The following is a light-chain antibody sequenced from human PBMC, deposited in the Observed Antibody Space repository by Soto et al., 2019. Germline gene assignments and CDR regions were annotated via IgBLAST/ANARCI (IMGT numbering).Light chain of an antibody. CDR2: DIN. CDR1: RTDIGDSNF. Sequence: QCALTQPASVSGSPGQSVTTSCTGPRTDIGDSNFISWYQQSPGKAPRLMIYDINNRPSGVSNRFSGSKSGNTASLTISGLQAEDEADYYCVSYTTSASYVFGTGTKVTVL. V-gene: IGLV2-14*01. J-gene: IGLJ1*01. CDR3: VSYTTSASYV.